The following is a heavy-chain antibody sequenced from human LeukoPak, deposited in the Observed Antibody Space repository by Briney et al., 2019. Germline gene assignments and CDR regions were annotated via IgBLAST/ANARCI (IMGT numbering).Heavy chain of an antibody. CDR3: ARLLDYDSSGDPDTFDF. J-gene: IGHJ3*01. CDR2: IYYNGRT. D-gene: IGHD3-22*01. V-gene: IGHV4-59*01. CDR1: GGSIGSFY. Sequence: SETLSLTCTFSGGSIGSFYWSWLRQPPGKGLEWIAFIYYNGRTKYNPSLQNRVTISLDTSKNHFSLQLRSVTAADTAMYYCARLLDYDSSGDPDTFDFWGQGTMVTVSS.